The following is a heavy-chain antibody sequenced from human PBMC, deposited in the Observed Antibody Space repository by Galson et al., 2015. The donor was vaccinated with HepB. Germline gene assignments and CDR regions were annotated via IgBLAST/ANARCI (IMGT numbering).Heavy chain of an antibody. V-gene: IGHV1-2*02. Sequence: SVKVSCKASGYTFTGYYMHWVRQAPGQGLEWMGWINPNSGGTNYAQKFQGRVTMTRDTSISTAYMELSRLRSDDTAVYYCAREGDIVVVPAAILVWGQGTLVTVSS. CDR2: INPNSGGT. J-gene: IGHJ4*02. D-gene: IGHD2-2*02. CDR1: GYTFTGYY. CDR3: AREGDIVVVPAAILV.